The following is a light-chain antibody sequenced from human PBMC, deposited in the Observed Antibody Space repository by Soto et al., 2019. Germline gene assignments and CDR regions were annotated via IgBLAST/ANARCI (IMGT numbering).Light chain of an antibody. CDR3: QQYGSSLDT. CDR1: QSVSSSY. Sequence: EIVLTQSPGTLSLSPGDRATFFCWASQSVSSSYLAWYQQKPGQAPRLLIYGASSRATGIPDRFSGSGSGTDFTLTISRLEPEDFAVYYCQQYGSSLDTFGGGTKVEIK. CDR2: GAS. J-gene: IGKJ4*01. V-gene: IGKV3-20*01.